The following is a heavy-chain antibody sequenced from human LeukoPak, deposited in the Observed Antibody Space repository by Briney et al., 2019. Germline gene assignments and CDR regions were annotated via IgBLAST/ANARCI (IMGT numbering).Heavy chain of an antibody. Sequence: PSETLSLTCTVSGGSISSSSYYWGWIRQPPGKGLEWIGSIYYSGSTYYNPSLKSRVTISVDTSKNQFSLKLSSVAAADTAVYYCARHSYLTGYYIPFDYWGQGTLVTVSS. CDR3: ARHSYLTGYYIPFDY. V-gene: IGHV4-39*01. J-gene: IGHJ4*02. D-gene: IGHD3-9*01. CDR1: GGSISSSSYY. CDR2: IYYSGST.